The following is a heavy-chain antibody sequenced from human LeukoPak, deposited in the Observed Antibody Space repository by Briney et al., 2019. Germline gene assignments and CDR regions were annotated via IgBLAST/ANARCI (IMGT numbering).Heavy chain of an antibody. CDR1: GGTFSSYA. J-gene: IGHJ3*02. CDR2: IIPILGIA. Sequence: SVKVSCKASGGTFSSYAISWVRQAPGQGLEWMGKIIPILGIANYAQKFQGRVTITADKSTSTAYMELSSRRSEDTAVYYCARVYDASAMVAFDIWGQGTMVTVSS. CDR3: ARVYDASAMVAFDI. V-gene: IGHV1-69*04. D-gene: IGHD5-18*01.